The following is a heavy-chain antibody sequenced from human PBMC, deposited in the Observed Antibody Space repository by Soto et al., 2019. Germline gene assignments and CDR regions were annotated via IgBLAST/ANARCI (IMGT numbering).Heavy chain of an antibody. Sequence: GGSLRLSCAASGFTFSSYSMNWVRQAPGKGLEWVSSISSSSSYIYYADSVKGRFTISRDNAKNSLYLQMNSLRAEDTAVYYCARAHYSSSGINWFDPWGQGTLVTVSS. CDR1: GFTFSSYS. CDR2: ISSSSSYI. J-gene: IGHJ5*02. CDR3: ARAHYSSSGINWFDP. D-gene: IGHD6-6*01. V-gene: IGHV3-21*01.